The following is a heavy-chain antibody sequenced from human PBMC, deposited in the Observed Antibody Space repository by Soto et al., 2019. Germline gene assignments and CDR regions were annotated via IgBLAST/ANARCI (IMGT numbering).Heavy chain of an antibody. CDR1: GYTFTSYD. CDR2: MNPNRGNT. J-gene: IGHJ5*02. D-gene: IGHD4-17*01. V-gene: IGHV1-8*01. Sequence: QVQLVQSGAEVKKPGASVKVSCKASGYTFTSYDINWVRQATGQGLEYLGWMNPNRGNTGYVQKFQGRVTMTRDTSISTAYMDLSSLRSEDTAVYFCARGVKYGAYSRWFDPWGQGTLVTVSS. CDR3: ARGVKYGAYSRWFDP.